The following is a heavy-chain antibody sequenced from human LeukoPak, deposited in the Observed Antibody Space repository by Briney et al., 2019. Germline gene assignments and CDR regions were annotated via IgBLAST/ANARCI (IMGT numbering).Heavy chain of an antibody. CDR2: INHSGST. CDR1: GGSFSGYY. V-gene: IGHV4-34*01. CDR3: ARALAYYFDY. Sequence: SETLSLTCAVYGGSFSGYYWSWIRQPPGKGLEWIGEINHSGSTNYNPSLKSRVTISVDTSKNQFSLKLSSVTAADTAVYYCARALAYYFDYWGQGTLVTVSS. J-gene: IGHJ4*02.